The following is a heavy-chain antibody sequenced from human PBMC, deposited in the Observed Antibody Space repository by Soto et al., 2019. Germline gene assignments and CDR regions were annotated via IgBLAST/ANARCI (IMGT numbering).Heavy chain of an antibody. CDR3: ARGIPHRPAIGYY. D-gene: IGHD2-21*02. CDR1: GGSFSGYY. J-gene: IGHJ4*02. Sequence: PSETLSLTCAVYGGSFSGYYWSWIRQPPGKGLEWIGEINHSGSTNYNPSLKSRVTISVDTSKNQFSLKLSSVTAADTAVYYCARGIPHRPAIGYYWGQATMVTV. CDR2: INHSGST. V-gene: IGHV4-34*01.